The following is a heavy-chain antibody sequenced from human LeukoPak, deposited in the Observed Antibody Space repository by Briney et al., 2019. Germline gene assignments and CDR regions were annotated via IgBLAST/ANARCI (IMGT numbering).Heavy chain of an antibody. CDR1: RFTFSSYA. CDR3: AKTGYFDWPNFDY. Sequence: PGGSLRLSCATSRFTFSSYAMSWVRQAPGKGLEWVSAISGSGGSTYYADSVKGRFTISRDNSKNTLYLQMNSLRAEDTAVYYCAKTGYFDWPNFDYWGQGTLVTVSS. V-gene: IGHV3-23*01. D-gene: IGHD3-9*01. J-gene: IGHJ4*02. CDR2: ISGSGGST.